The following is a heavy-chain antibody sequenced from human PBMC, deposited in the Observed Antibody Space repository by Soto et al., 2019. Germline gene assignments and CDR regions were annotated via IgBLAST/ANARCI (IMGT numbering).Heavy chain of an antibody. V-gene: IGHV6-1*01. J-gene: IGHJ6*02. CDR3: ARDPTKAGSTTTYYYGMDV. CDR1: GDSVSSNSAA. Sequence: SQTLSLTCAISGDSVSSNSAAWNWIRQSPSRGLEWLGRTYYRSKWYNDYAVSVKSRITINLDTSKNQISLQLTSVTPEDTAVYYCARDPTKAGSTTTYYYGMDVWRRESRLTVSS. CDR2: TYYRSKWYN. D-gene: IGHD2-2*01.